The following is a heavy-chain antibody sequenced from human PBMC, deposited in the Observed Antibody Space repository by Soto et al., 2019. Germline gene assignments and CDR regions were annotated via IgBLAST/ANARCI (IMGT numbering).Heavy chain of an antibody. Sequence: PSETLSLTCAVSGYSISSNNWWGWIRQPPGKGLEWIGYIYHSGSTYYNLALKSRVTMSVDTSKNQFSLKLSSVSAVDTAVYFCARGIYHSTSGDNWFDPWGQGTLVTVS. J-gene: IGHJ5*02. CDR2: IYHSGST. CDR3: ARGIYHSTSGDNWFDP. D-gene: IGHD3-22*01. CDR1: GYSISSNNW. V-gene: IGHV4-28*03.